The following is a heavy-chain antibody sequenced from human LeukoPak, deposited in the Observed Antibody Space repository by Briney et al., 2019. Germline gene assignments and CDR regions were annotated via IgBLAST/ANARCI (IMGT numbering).Heavy chain of an antibody. CDR2: INHSGST. CDR1: GGSFSGYY. CDR3: ARVAAEPLPYYYMDV. V-gene: IGHV4-34*01. Sequence: SETLSLTCAVYGGSFSGYYWSWIRQPPGKGLEWIGEINHSGSTDYNPSLKSRVTISVDTSKNQFSLKLSSVTAADTAVYYCARVAAEPLPYYYMDVWGKGTTVTVSS. J-gene: IGHJ6*03.